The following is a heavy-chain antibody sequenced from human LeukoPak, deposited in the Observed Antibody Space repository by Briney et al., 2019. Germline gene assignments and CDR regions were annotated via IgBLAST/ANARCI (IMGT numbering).Heavy chain of an antibody. D-gene: IGHD2-15*01. CDR1: GGSISSNY. Sequence: PSETLSLTCTVSGGSISSNYWSWIRQPPGKGLEWIGYIYYSGSTNYNASLKSRVTISIDTSKNQFSLKLSSVTAADTAVYYCAREECSGGVNCGPFDYWGQGTLVTVSS. CDR2: IYYSGST. V-gene: IGHV4-59*01. J-gene: IGHJ4*02. CDR3: AREECSGGVNCGPFDY.